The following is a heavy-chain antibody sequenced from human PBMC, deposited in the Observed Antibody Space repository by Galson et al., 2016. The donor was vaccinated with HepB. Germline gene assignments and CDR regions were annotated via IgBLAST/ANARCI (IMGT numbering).Heavy chain of an antibody. CDR1: GFTFSNYA. CDR3: AKPNPLWELLRVYFDP. V-gene: IGHV3-30-3*02. Sequence: SLRLSCAASGFTFSNYAIHWVRQAPGKGLEWVAVISFDGNNKYYADSVKGRFTISRDNSKNTLYLQINSLRAEDTAVYYCAKPNPLWELLRVYFDPWGQGTLVTVSS. CDR2: ISFDGNNK. J-gene: IGHJ4*02. D-gene: IGHD1-26*01.